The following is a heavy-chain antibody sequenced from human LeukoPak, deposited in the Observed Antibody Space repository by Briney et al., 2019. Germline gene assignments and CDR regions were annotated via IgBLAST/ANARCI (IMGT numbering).Heavy chain of an antibody. D-gene: IGHD3-16*02. V-gene: IGHV3-74*01. CDR2: INSDGSST. CDR3: ARGIVSTL. J-gene: IGHJ4*02. Sequence: GGSLRLSCAASGFTFSSYWMHWVRQAPGKGLLWVSRINSDGSSTSYADSVKGRFTISRDNAKNTLYLQMNSLRAEDTAVYYCARGIVSTLWGQGTLVTVSS. CDR1: GFTFSSYW.